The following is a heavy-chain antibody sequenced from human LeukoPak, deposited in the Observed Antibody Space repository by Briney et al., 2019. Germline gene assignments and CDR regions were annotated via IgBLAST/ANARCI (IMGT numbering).Heavy chain of an antibody. V-gene: IGHV3-23*01. CDR3: AKGLSSSTWADFDY. D-gene: IGHD6-13*01. J-gene: IGHJ4*02. CDR1: DFTFSSYT. Sequence: GGSLRLSCAGSDFTFSSYTMIWVRQAPGMRLEWVSGISGSDGTTNYADSVKGRFTVSRDNSKNTLYLQMNSLRGEETAVYYCAKGLSSSTWADFDYWGQGTLVTVSS. CDR2: ISGSDGTT.